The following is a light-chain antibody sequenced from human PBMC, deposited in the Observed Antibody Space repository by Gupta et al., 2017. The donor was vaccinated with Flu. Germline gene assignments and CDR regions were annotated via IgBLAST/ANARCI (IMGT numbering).Light chain of an antibody. V-gene: IGKV3-20*01. Sequence: DIVLTQSPGTLSLSPGERATLSCRASQSVSSSYLAWYQQKPGQAPRLLIYGASSRATGIPDRFSGSGSGTDFTITISILEPEDLAVYYCQQYGSSSWTFGQGTKVEIK. J-gene: IGKJ1*01. CDR1: QSVSSSY. CDR3: QQYGSSSWT. CDR2: GAS.